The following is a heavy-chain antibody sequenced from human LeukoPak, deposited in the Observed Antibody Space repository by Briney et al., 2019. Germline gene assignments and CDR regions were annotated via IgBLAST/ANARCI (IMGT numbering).Heavy chain of an antibody. V-gene: IGHV1-2*02. Sequence: ASVKVSCKASGYTFTGYYMHWVRQAPGQGLEWMGWINPNSGGTNYAQKFQGRVTMTRDTSICTAYMELNRLRSDDTAVYYCARELDFVIHCWGQGTLVSVSS. D-gene: IGHD2-2*03. CDR1: GYTFTGYY. CDR2: INPNSGGT. CDR3: ARELDFVIHC. J-gene: IGHJ4*02.